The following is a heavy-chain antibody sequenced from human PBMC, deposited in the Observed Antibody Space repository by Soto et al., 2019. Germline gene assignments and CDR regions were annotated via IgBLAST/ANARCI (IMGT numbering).Heavy chain of an antibody. J-gene: IGHJ6*02. CDR2: MFYGGST. V-gene: IGHV3-66*01. Sequence: EVQLVESGGGLVQPGGSPRLSCAASGFTVSTHYMTWVRQAPGKGLEWVSVMFYGGSTYYADSVKGRFTISRDDSENTLYLQMNSLRAEDTAVYYCATTGMGITLYYYYHGMDVWGQGTTVTVSS. CDR3: ATTGMGITLYYYYHGMDV. D-gene: IGHD3-10*01. CDR1: GFTVSTHY.